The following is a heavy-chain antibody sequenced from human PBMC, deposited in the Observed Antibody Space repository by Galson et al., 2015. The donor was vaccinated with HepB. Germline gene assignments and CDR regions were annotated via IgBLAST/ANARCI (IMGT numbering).Heavy chain of an antibody. CDR3: ARDKGATHPYYFDY. V-gene: IGHV1-2*02. J-gene: IGHJ4*02. CDR1: GYTFTGYY. CDR2: INPNSGGT. Sequence: SVKVSCKASGYTFTGYYMHWVRQAPGQGLEWMGWINPNSGGTNYAQKFQGRVTMTRDTSISTAYMELSRLRSDDTAVYYCARDKGATHPYYFDYWGQGTLVTVSS.